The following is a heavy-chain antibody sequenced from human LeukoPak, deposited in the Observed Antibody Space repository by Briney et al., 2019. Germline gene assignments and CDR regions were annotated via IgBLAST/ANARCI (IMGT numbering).Heavy chain of an antibody. V-gene: IGHV1-18*01. Sequence: ASVNVSFKASVYTFTSYGISWVRQAPGQGLEGMGCVSVYNNKTNYAQKFQGRLTMSTDTSTSTAYMELRSLRSDDTAIYYCARDHSGSYSSYYYYMDVWGRGTTVTVSS. J-gene: IGHJ6*03. CDR3: ARDHSGSYSSYYYYMDV. D-gene: IGHD1-26*01. CDR1: VYTFTSYG. CDR2: VSVYNNKT.